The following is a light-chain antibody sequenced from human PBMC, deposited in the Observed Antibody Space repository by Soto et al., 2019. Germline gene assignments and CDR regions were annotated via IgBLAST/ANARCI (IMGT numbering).Light chain of an antibody. V-gene: IGKV1-39*01. CDR1: ESIGTY. J-gene: IGKJ1*01. Sequence: DIQMTQSPSPLSASVGDRVTITCRASESIGTYLNWYQLKPGNAPNLLIFGASTLQSGVPSRFSGSGSGTEFTLTICSLQSEDFATYFCQQSSTTPWTFGQGTKVEI. CDR3: QQSSTTPWT. CDR2: GAS.